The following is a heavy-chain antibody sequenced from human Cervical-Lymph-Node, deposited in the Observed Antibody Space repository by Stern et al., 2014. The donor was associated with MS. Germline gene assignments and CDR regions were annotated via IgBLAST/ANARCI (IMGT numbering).Heavy chain of an antibody. D-gene: IGHD5-18*01. CDR1: GGSFSSGGYY. V-gene: IGHV4-31*03. J-gene: IGHJ4*02. CDR3: ASRGYSYGTFDY. Sequence: QVQLQESGPGLVKPSQTLSLTCTVSGGSFSSGGYYWSWLRQHPGKGLEWIGYIYYSGSTYYNPSLKSRVTISVDTSKNQFSQKLSSVTAADTAVYYCASRGYSYGTFDYWGQGTLVTVSS. CDR2: IYYSGST.